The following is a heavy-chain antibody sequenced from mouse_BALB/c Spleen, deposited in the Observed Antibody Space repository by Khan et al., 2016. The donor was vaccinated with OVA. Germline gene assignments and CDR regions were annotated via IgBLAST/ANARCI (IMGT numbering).Heavy chain of an antibody. CDR3: ARVYGGDFDY. V-gene: IGHV3-2*02. J-gene: IGHJ2*01. CDR1: GYSITSDYA. Sequence: EVQLVEPGPGLVKPSQSLSLTCTVTGYSITSDYAWNWIRQFPGNKLEWMGFISYSGNTNYNPSLKSRISITRDTSKNQFFLQSKSVTTEDTATYYCARVYGGDFDYWGQGTTLTVSS. D-gene: IGHD1-1*01. CDR2: ISYSGNT.